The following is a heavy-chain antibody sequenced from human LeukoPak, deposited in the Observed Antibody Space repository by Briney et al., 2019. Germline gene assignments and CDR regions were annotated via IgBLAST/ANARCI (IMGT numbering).Heavy chain of an antibody. D-gene: IGHD5-18*01. CDR1: GGTSSSYA. V-gene: IGHV1-69*05. Sequence: GASVKVSCKASGGTSSSYAISWVRQAPGQGLEWMGGIIPIFGTANYAQKFQGRVTITTDESTSTAYMELSSLRSEDTAVYYCARVDTAMSGGYYYMDVWGKGTTVTVSS. CDR2: IIPIFGTA. CDR3: ARVDTAMSGGYYYMDV. J-gene: IGHJ6*03.